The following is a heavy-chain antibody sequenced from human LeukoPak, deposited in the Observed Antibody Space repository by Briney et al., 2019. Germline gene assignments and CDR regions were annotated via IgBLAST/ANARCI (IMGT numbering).Heavy chain of an antibody. Sequence: GGSLRLSCAASGFPFSGCWMHWVRQAPGKGLVWVSRVATGGTGPSYADSVKGRFTISRDNAKNTLYLQMNSLSAEDTAVYFCARDMGPYGGSPGASWGQGTLVTVSS. J-gene: IGHJ5*02. V-gene: IGHV3-74*01. CDR2: VATGGTGP. CDR3: ARDMGPYGGSPGAS. CDR1: GFPFSGCW. D-gene: IGHD4-23*01.